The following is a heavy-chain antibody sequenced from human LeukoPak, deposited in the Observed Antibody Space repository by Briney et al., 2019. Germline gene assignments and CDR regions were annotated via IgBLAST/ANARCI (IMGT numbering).Heavy chain of an antibody. V-gene: IGHV3-30*07. Sequence: PGRSLRLSCAASGFTFSSYAMHWVRQAPGKGLEWVAVISYDGSNKYYADSVKGRFTISRDNSKNTLYLQMNSLRAEDTAVYYCARDRGGDFDWYFDLWGRGTLVTVSS. CDR2: ISYDGSNK. CDR1: GFTFSSYA. D-gene: IGHD2-21*02. J-gene: IGHJ2*01. CDR3: ARDRGGDFDWYFDL.